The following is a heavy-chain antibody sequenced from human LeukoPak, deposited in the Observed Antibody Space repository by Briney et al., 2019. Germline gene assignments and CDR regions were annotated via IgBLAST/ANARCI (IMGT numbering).Heavy chain of an antibody. CDR2: IIPIFGTA. Sequence: SVKVTYKASGYTFTSYYMHWVRQAPGQGLEWMGGIIPIFGTANYAQKFQGRVTITADESTSTAYMELSSLRSEDTAVYYCAREQRSSSGLSYYYYGMDVWGQGTTVTVS. CDR3: AREQRSSSGLSYYYYGMDV. J-gene: IGHJ6*02. CDR1: GYTFTSYY. D-gene: IGHD3-22*01. V-gene: IGHV1-69*13.